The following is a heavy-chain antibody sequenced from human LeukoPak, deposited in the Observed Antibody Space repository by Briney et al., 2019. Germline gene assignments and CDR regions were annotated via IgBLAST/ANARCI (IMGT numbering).Heavy chain of an antibody. D-gene: IGHD1-26*01. CDR2: IYYSGST. CDR1: GYSISGGYY. CDR3: AGDLSGSYKYYYYYMDV. V-gene: IGHV4-38-2*02. J-gene: IGHJ6*03. Sequence: PLETLSLTCTVSGYSISGGYYWGWIRQPPGKGLEWIGYIYYSGSTNYNPSLKSRVTISVDTSKNQFSLRLSSVTAADTAVYYCAGDLSGSYKYYYYYMDVWGKGTTVTVSS.